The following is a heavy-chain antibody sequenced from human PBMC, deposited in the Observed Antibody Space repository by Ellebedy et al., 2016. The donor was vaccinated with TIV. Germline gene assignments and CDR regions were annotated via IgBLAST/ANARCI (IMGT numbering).Heavy chain of an antibody. J-gene: IGHJ4*02. CDR1: GYTFIGYY. V-gene: IGHV1-2*02. D-gene: IGHD6-19*01. CDR2: INPNSGAT. CDR3: ARVQWLWGNDY. Sequence: ASVKVSCKASGYTFIGYYMHWVRQAPGQGLEWMGWINPNSGATNYAQKFQGRVTMTRDTSISTAYMELSSLRSDDTAVYYCARVQWLWGNDYWGQGTLVTVSS.